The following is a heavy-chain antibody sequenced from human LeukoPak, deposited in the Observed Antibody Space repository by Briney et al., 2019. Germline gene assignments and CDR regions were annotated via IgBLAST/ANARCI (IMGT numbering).Heavy chain of an antibody. D-gene: IGHD3-22*01. CDR2: MNPNSGNT. CDR3: ARGYYDSSGYYQNWFDP. J-gene: IGHJ5*02. CDR1: GYTFTSYD. Sequence: ASVKVSCKASGYTFTSYDINWVRPATGQGLEWMGWMNPNSGNTGYAQKFQGRVTMTRNTSISTAYMELSSLRSEDTAVYYCARGYYDSSGYYQNWFDPWGQGALVTVSP. V-gene: IGHV1-8*01.